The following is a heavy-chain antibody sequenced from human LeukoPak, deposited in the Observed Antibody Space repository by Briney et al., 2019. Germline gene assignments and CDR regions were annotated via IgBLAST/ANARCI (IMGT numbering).Heavy chain of an antibody. J-gene: IGHJ4*02. CDR3: ARHVDTAMVTIDY. CDR2: IYYSGST. CDR1: GGSISSYY. Sequence: SETLSLTCTVSGGSISSYYWSWIRQPPGKGLEWIGYIYYSGSTNYNPSLKSRVTISVDTSKSQFSLKLSSVTAADTAVYYCARHVDTAMVTIDYRGQGTLVTVSS. D-gene: IGHD5-18*01. V-gene: IGHV4-59*01.